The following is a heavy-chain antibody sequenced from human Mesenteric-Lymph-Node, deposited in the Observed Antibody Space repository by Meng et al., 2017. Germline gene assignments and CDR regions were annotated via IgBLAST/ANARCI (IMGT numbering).Heavy chain of an antibody. Sequence: QGQRKDQGQGLVKPSETLSLTCAVSGGSISSINWWTWVRQPPGKGLEWIGEIYHSGSTNYNPSLKSRVTISVDKSKNQFSLKLSSVTAADTAVYYCARVAAAGNEWFDPWGQGTLVTVSS. D-gene: IGHD6-13*01. CDR1: GGSISSINW. J-gene: IGHJ5*02. CDR2: IYHSGST. CDR3: ARVAAAGNEWFDP. V-gene: IGHV4-4*02.